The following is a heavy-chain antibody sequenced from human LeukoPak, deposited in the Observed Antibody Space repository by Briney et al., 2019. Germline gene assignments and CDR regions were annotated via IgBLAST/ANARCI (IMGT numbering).Heavy chain of an antibody. CDR3: ARDFGDDSSGYYVDY. J-gene: IGHJ4*02. CDR2: IYYSGST. D-gene: IGHD3-22*01. V-gene: IGHV4-61*01. CDR1: GGSVSSGSYY. Sequence: PSQTLSLTCTVSGGSVSSGSYYWSWIRQPPGKGLEWIGYIYYSGSTNYNPSLKSRVTISVDTSKNQFSLKLSSVTAADTAVYYCARDFGDDSSGYYVDYWGQGTLVTVSS.